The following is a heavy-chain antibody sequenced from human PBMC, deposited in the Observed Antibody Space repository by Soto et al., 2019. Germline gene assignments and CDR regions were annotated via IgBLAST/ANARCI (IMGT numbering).Heavy chain of an antibody. CDR3: AKDRVESGLGEIDY. CDR1: GFSFSNNG. J-gene: IGHJ4*02. V-gene: IGHV3-30*18. CDR2: ISYDGSNK. D-gene: IGHD3-16*01. Sequence: GGSLRLSCAASGFSFSNNGMHWVRQAPGKGLGWVAIISYDGSNKYYADSVKGRFTISRDNSKNTLYLQMNSLRVEDTAVYYCAKDRVESGLGEIDYWGQGTLVTVSS.